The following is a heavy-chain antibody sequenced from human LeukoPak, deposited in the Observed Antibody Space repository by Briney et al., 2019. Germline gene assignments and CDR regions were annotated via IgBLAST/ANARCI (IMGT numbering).Heavy chain of an antibody. CDR1: GGTFSSYA. Sequence: ASVKVSCKASGGTFSSYAISWVRQAPGQGLEWMGGIIPIFGTANYAQKFQGRVTITTDESTSTAYMELSSLRSEDTAVYYCATSIAARPNYYYYMGVWGKGTTVTVSS. V-gene: IGHV1-69*05. CDR2: IIPIFGTA. CDR3: ATSIAARPNYYYYMGV. J-gene: IGHJ6*03. D-gene: IGHD6-6*01.